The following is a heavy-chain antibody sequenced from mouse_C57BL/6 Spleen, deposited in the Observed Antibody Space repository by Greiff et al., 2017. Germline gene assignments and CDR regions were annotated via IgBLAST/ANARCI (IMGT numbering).Heavy chain of an antibody. CDR1: GFTFSNYW. V-gene: IGHV6-3*01. CDR3: TNYYGSSSYWYFDV. J-gene: IGHJ1*03. Sequence: EVQRVESGGGLVQPGGSMKLSCVASGFTFSNYWMNWVRQSPEKGLEWVAQIRLKSDNYATHYAESVKGRFTISRDDSKSSVYLQMNNLRAEDTGIYYCTNYYGSSSYWYFDVWGTGTTVTVSS. CDR2: IRLKSDNYAT. D-gene: IGHD1-1*01.